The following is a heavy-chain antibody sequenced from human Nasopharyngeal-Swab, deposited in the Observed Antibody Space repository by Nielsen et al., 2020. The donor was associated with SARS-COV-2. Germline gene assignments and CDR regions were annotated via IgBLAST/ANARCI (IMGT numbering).Heavy chain of an antibody. Sequence: ASVKVSCKASGYTFTSYYMHWVRQAPGQGLEWMGIINPSGGSTSYAQKFQGRVTMTRDTSTSTVYTELSSLRSEDTAVYYCARDGVLTIFGVWRAPGSEYYFDYWGQGTLVTVSS. CDR1: GYTFTSYY. CDR2: INPSGGST. V-gene: IGHV1-46*01. CDR3: ARDGVLTIFGVWRAPGSEYYFDY. D-gene: IGHD3-3*01. J-gene: IGHJ4*02.